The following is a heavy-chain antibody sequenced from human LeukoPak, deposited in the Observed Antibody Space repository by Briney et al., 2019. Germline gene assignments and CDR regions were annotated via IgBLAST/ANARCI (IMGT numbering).Heavy chain of an antibody. CDR3: ARDPFASYGYIDY. CDR2: ISSSGSSI. V-gene: IGHV3-48*03. J-gene: IGHJ4*02. Sequence: AGGSLRLSCAASGFTFSSFEMTWVRQAPGKGLEWVSHISSSGSSISYADSVKGRFTIYRDNAKNSLYLQMNSLRAEDTAVYYCARDPFASYGYIDYWGQGTLVTVSS. CDR1: GFTFSSFE. D-gene: IGHD5-18*01.